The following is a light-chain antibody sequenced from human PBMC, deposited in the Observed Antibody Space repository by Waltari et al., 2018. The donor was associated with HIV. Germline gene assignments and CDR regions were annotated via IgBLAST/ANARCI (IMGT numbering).Light chain of an antibody. CDR2: EVS. CDR3: MQTLQLPLT. Sequence: EIVMTQTPPTLSVTPGQPASISCKSSQSLQHGTGKTHLYWFLQKPGQPPQLLIYEVSNRFSGVPDRFRGSGSGTDFTLKISRVEADDVGLYYCMQTLQLPLTFGGGTRVEIK. V-gene: IGKV2D-29*01. CDR1: QSLQHGTGKTH. J-gene: IGKJ4*01.